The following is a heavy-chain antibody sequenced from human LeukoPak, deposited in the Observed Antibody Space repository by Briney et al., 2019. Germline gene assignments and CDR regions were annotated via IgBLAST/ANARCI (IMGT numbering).Heavy chain of an antibody. CDR1: GYSISSGYY. J-gene: IGHJ4*02. Sequence: SVTLSLTCTVSGYSISSGYYGGWIRQPPGKWLEWIGTIYDSGSSNYNPSLKSRVTTSVDTTTNHFSLSLRSLTAADAALYSCARGYYYNSSGPPRYWGQETVVTVSS. CDR2: IYDSGSS. V-gene: IGHV4-38-2*02. CDR3: ARGYYYNSSGPPRY. D-gene: IGHD3-22*01.